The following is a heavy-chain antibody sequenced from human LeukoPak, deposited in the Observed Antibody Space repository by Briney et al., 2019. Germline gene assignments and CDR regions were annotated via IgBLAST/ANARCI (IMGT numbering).Heavy chain of an antibody. CDR2: INTDGTFT. D-gene: IGHD3-22*01. CDR1: GFTFSDYW. V-gene: IGHV3-74*01. CDR3: AKKAGEVYYDSVNY. J-gene: IGHJ4*02. Sequence: PGGSLRLSCETSGFTFSDYWMHWVRQAPGKGLEWVSRINTDGTFTRYPDSVQGRFTISRDTAKNTLLLQMNSLRAEDTAVYYCAKKAGEVYYDSVNYWGQGTLVTVSS.